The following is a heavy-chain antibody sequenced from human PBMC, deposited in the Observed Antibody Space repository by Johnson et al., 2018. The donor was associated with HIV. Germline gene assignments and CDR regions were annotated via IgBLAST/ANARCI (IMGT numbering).Heavy chain of an antibody. CDR1: GFTFSDYY. Sequence: QMQLVESGGGLVKPGGSLRLSCVASGFTFSDYYMTWIRQAPGKGLEWVSYISSSGTTIYSADSVQGRFTTSRDNAKNSLYLQMNSLRAEDTAVYYCALNWGAEGAFDIWGQGTMVTVSS. CDR3: ALNWGAEGAFDI. V-gene: IGHV3-11*04. J-gene: IGHJ3*02. CDR2: ISSSGTTI. D-gene: IGHD7-27*01.